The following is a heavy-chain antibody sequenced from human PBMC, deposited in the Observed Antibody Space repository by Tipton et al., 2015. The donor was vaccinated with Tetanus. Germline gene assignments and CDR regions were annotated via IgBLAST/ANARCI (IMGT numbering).Heavy chain of an antibody. CDR1: GHNSRSYW. V-gene: IGHV5-51*01. CDR2: IYPGDSDA. D-gene: IGHD3-10*01. J-gene: IGHJ5*02. Sequence: VQLVQSGVEVKKPGESLKVSCEISGHNSRSYWISWVRQMPGKGLEWMGIIYPGDSDATYSPSFQGQVTISLDKSISTAYLQWSSLKASDTAIYFCARLPKHYSASGSTWGQGTQVTVSS. CDR3: ARLPKHYSASGST.